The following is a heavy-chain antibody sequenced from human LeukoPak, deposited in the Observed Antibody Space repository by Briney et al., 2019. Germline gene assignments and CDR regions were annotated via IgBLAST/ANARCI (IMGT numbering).Heavy chain of an antibody. D-gene: IGHD2-21*01. J-gene: IGHJ4*02. Sequence: PSETLSLTCTVSGGSISSGSYYWSWIRQPTGKGLEWIGRIYTSGSTSYNPSLKSRVTISVDTSKNQFSLKLSSVTAADTAVYYCASHIRGHFDYWGRGTLVTVSS. CDR3: ASHIRGHFDY. V-gene: IGHV4-61*02. CDR2: IYTSGST. CDR1: GGSISSGSYY.